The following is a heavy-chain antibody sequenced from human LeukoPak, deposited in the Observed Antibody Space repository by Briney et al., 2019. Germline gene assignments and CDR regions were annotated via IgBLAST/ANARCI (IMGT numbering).Heavy chain of an antibody. CDR3: AKDRVGRGVDYDAFDI. CDR2: ISGSGNSR. D-gene: IGHD3-9*01. V-gene: IGHV3-23*01. J-gene: IGHJ3*02. CDR1: GFTFSSYA. Sequence: GGSLRLSCAASGFTFSSYAMNWVRQAPGKGLEGVSVISGSGNSRYYAGSVKGRFTISRDNSKNTLYLQMISLRAEDTAVYYCAKDRVGRGVDYDAFDIWGQGTMVTVSS.